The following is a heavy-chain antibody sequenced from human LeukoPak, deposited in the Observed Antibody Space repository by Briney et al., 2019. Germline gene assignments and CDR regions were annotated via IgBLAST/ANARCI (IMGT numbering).Heavy chain of an antibody. CDR3: ASPRFGELPPYYYYGMDV. D-gene: IGHD3-10*01. J-gene: IGHJ6*02. V-gene: IGHV1-69*01. CDR2: IIPIFGTT. CDR1: GGTFSIYA. Sequence: SVRLSCKASGGTFSIYAISWVRQAPGQGLEWIVGIIPIFGTTNYAQQFQGRVTITADESTSTAYMELSSLRSEDTAVYYCASPRFGELPPYYYYGMDVWGQGTTVTVSS.